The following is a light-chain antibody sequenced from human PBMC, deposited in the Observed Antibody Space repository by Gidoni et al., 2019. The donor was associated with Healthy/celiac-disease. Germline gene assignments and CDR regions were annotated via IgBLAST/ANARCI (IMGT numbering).Light chain of an antibody. Sequence: EIVLTHSPGTPSLSPGEIATLSCRASQSFSSSYLAWYQQKPGQAPRLLIYGASSGSGTDFTLTISRLEPEDFAVYYCQQYGSSSITFGQGTRLEIK. CDR3: QQYGSSSIT. CDR1: QSFSSSY. CDR2: GAS. V-gene: IGKV3-20*01. J-gene: IGKJ5*01.